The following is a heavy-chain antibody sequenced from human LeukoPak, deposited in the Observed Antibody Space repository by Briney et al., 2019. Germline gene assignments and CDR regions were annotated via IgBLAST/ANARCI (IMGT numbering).Heavy chain of an antibody. CDR3: TTVGVVVAATAFDI. Sequence: GGSLRLSCAASGFTFSNAWMSWVRQAPGKGLEWFGRIKSKTDGGTTEYAAPVKGRFTISREDSKNTPHLQMNSRKTEDTAVYYCTTVGVVVAATAFDIWGQGTMVTVSS. D-gene: IGHD2-15*01. J-gene: IGHJ3*02. CDR1: GFTFSNAW. V-gene: IGHV3-15*01. CDR2: IKSKTDGGTT.